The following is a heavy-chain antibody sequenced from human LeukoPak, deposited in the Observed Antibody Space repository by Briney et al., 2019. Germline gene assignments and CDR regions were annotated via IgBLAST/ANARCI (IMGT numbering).Heavy chain of an antibody. V-gene: IGHV4-59*01. Sequence: SETLSPTCTVSGGSISSYYWSWIRQPPGKGLEWIGYIYNSGSTNYNHSLKSRVTISEDMSNNQFSLKLSSVTAADTAVYYCARALRLWGGNSGIAFDIWGQGTMVTVSS. CDR1: GGSISSYY. J-gene: IGHJ3*02. CDR3: ARALRLWGGNSGIAFDI. D-gene: IGHD4-23*01. CDR2: IYNSGST.